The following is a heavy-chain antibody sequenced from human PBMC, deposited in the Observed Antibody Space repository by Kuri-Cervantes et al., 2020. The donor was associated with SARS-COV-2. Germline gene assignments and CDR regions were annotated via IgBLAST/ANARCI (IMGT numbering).Heavy chain of an antibody. V-gene: IGHV1-24*01. D-gene: IGHD3-22*01. CDR1: GYTLTELS. Sequence: ASVKVSCKVSGYTLTELSMHWVRQAPGKGLEWMGGIEPEEGETIYAQEFEGRVTMTEDTSTETTYMELSSLRSEDTAVYYCARVRRYYDSSGSAFDIWGQGTMVTVSS. CDR3: ARVRRYYDSSGSAFDI. J-gene: IGHJ3*02. CDR2: IEPEEGET.